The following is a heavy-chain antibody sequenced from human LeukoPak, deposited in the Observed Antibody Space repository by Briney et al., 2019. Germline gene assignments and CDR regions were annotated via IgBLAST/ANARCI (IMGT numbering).Heavy chain of an antibody. D-gene: IGHD3-22*01. J-gene: IGHJ3*02. CDR3: ARGRLMSRITMIVVVKDAFDI. Sequence: ASVKVSCKASGYTFTSYEINWVRQATGQGLEWMGWMNPNSGNTGYAQRFQGRVTITRNTSISTAYMELSSLRSEDTAVYYCARGRLMSRITMIVVVKDAFDIWGQGTMVTVSS. V-gene: IGHV1-8*03. CDR2: MNPNSGNT. CDR1: GYTFTSYE.